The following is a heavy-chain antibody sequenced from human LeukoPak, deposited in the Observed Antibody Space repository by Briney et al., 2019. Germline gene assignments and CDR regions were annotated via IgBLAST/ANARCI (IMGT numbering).Heavy chain of an antibody. CDR3: ARDAEYSSSWYNYYYYYMDV. Sequence: ASVKVSCKASGYTFTGYYMHWVRQAPGQGLEWMGWINPNSGGTNYAQKFQGRVTMTRDTSISTAYMELSRLRSDDTAVYYCARDAEYSSSWYNYYYYYMDVWGKGTTVTVSS. D-gene: IGHD6-13*01. J-gene: IGHJ6*03. V-gene: IGHV1-2*02. CDR1: GYTFTGYY. CDR2: INPNSGGT.